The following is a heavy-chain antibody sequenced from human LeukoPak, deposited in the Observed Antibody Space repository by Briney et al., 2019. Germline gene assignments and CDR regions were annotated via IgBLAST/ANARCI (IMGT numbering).Heavy chain of an antibody. CDR1: GGSISSYY. J-gene: IGHJ4*02. CDR2: IYYSGST. D-gene: IGHD3-3*01. Sequence: PSETLSLTCTVSGGSISSYYWSWLRQPPGKGLEWIGYIYYSGSTNYNPSLTSRVTISVDTSKNQFSLKLSSVTAADTAVYYCASLRFLEWLFGEWGQGTLVTVSS. V-gene: IGHV4-59*01. CDR3: ASLRFLEWLFGE.